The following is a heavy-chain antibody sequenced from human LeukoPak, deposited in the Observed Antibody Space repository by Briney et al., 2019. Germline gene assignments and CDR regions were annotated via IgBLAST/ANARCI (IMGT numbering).Heavy chain of an antibody. Sequence: GESLRLSCAASGFTFSSYGMTWVRQAPGKGLGWVSAISGSGGSTYYADSVKGRSTISRDNSKNSLYLQMNSLRAEDTAVYYCARDLGMEFDYWGQGTLVTVSS. D-gene: IGHD7-27*01. J-gene: IGHJ4*02. CDR2: ISGSGGST. V-gene: IGHV3-23*01. CDR3: ARDLGMEFDY. CDR1: GFTFSSYG.